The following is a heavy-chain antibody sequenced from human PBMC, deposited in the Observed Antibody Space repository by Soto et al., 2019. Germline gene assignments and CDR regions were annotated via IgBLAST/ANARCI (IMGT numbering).Heavy chain of an antibody. V-gene: IGHV4-34*01. CDR2: INHSGST. J-gene: IGHJ4*02. CDR1: GGSFSGYY. Sequence: SETLSLTCAVYGGSFSGYYWSWILQPPGKGLEWIGEINHSGSTNYNPSLKSRVTISVDTSKNQLSLKLSSVTAADTAVYYCARGKLLWFGELLDYWGQGTLVTVSS. D-gene: IGHD3-10*01. CDR3: ARGKLLWFGELLDY.